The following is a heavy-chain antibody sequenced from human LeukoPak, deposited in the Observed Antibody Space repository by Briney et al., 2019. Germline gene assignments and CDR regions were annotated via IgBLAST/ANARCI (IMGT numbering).Heavy chain of an antibody. V-gene: IGHV3-53*01. CDR1: GFTVSRNY. J-gene: IGHJ3*02. CDR3: ARGLFLSGYLDAFDI. Sequence: GGSLRLSCAASGFTVSRNYMSWVRQAPGKGLEWVSVLYSDGSTYHADSVKGRFTVSRDNSKNTLYLQMNSLKVEDTALYYCARGLFLSGYLDAFDIWGQGTVVTVSS. CDR2: LYSDGST. D-gene: IGHD3-22*01.